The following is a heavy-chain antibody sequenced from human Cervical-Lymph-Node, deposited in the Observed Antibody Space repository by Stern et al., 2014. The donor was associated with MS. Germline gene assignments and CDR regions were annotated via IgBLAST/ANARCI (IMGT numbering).Heavy chain of an antibody. CDR3: ATDYYFGMDV. V-gene: IGHV3-33*01. CDR1: GFTFSTYG. Sequence: QVQLVESGGGVVQPGRSLRLSCAASGFTFSTYGMPWVRQAPGKGLEWVSVIWYDGTEKYYADSVKGRFTVSRDNSQNTLYLQMNSLRAEDTAVYFCATDYYFGMDVWGQGTTVTVSS. CDR2: IWYDGTEK. J-gene: IGHJ6*02.